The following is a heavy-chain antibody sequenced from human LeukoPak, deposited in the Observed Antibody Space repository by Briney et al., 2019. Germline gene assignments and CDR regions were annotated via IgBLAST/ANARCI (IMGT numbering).Heavy chain of an antibody. V-gene: IGHV3-23*01. CDR1: GFTFSSYA. CDR3: ARDGVATNDWQPDY. CDR2: ISSSGGNT. J-gene: IGHJ4*02. Sequence: GGSLRLSCAASGFTFSSYAMTWVRQAPGKGLEWVSSISSSGGNTHYADSVKGRFIISRDTPRDTLYLQMHSLRAEDTALYYCARDGVATNDWQPDYWGQGTLVTVSS. D-gene: IGHD5-24*01.